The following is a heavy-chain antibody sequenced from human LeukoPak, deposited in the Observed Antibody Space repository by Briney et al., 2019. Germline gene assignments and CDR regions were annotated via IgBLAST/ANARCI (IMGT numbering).Heavy chain of an antibody. J-gene: IGHJ4*02. CDR2: INHSGST. CDR3: GRGLLSWSDYHFDY. D-gene: IGHD6-13*01. V-gene: IGHV4-34*01. Sequence: SETLSLTCAVYGGSFSGYYWSWIRQPPGKGLEWIGEINHSGSTNYNPSLKSRVTISVDTSKNQFSLKLSSVTAADTAVYYCGRGLLSWSDYHFDYWGQGTLVTVSS. CDR1: GGSFSGYY.